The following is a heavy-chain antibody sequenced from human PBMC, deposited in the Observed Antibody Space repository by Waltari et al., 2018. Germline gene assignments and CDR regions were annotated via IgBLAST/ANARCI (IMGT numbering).Heavy chain of an antibody. J-gene: IGHJ4*02. CDR3: ARDRGTWDSGYYEFDY. CDR1: GGTFSSYA. CDR2: IIPIFGTA. Sequence: QVQLVQSGAEVKKPGSSVKVSCKASGGTFSSYAISWVRQAPGQGLEWMGGIIPIFGTANYAQKGQGRVMITADESTSTAYMELSSLRSEDTAVYYCARDRGTWDSGYYEFDYWGQGTLVTVSS. D-gene: IGHD3-22*01. V-gene: IGHV1-69*01.